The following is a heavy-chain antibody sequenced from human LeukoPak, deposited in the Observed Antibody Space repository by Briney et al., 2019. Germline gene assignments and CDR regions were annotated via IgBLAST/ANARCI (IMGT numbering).Heavy chain of an antibody. J-gene: IGHJ4*02. Sequence: GGSLRLSCAASGFTVSSSYMSWVRQAPGKGLEWVSRINSDGSSTSYADSVKGRFTISRDNAKNTLYLQMNSLRAEDTAVYYCARSPTYYDILTGYYPAYYFDYWGQGTLVTVSS. CDR2: INSDGSST. CDR3: ARSPTYYDILTGYYPAYYFDY. V-gene: IGHV3-74*01. D-gene: IGHD3-9*01. CDR1: GFTVSSSY.